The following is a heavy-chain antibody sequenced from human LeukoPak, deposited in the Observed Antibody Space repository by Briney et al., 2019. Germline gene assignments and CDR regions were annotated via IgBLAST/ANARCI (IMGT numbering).Heavy chain of an antibody. V-gene: IGHV1-2*02. CDR2: INPNSGGT. J-gene: IGHJ4*02. CDR3: ASSTWRQLWLRSELNPVGY. Sequence: GASVKVSCKASGYTFTGYYMHWVRQAPGQGLEWMGWINPNSGGTNYAQKFQGRVTMTRDTSISTAYMELSRLRSDDTAVYYCASSTWRQLWLRSELNPVGYWGQGTLVNVSS. D-gene: IGHD5-18*01. CDR1: GYTFTGYY.